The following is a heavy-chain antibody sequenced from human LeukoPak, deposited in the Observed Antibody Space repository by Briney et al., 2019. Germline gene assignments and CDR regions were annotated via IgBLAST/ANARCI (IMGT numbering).Heavy chain of an antibody. D-gene: IGHD3-10*01. CDR1: GYSISSGYY. CDR2: IYHSGST. V-gene: IGHV4-38-2*02. CDR3: ATTYGSGSYQGSYYFDY. J-gene: IGHJ4*02. Sequence: PSETLSLTCTVSGYSISSGYYWGWIRQPPGKGLEWIGSIYHSGSTNYNPSLKSRVTISVDTSKNQFSLKLSSVTAADTAVYYCATTYGSGSYQGSYYFDYWGQGTLVTVSS.